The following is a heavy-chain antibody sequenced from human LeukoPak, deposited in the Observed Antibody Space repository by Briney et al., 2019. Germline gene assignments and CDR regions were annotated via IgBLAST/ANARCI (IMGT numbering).Heavy chain of an antibody. CDR2: ISWNSGSI. CDR1: GFTFYDYA. J-gene: IGHJ4*02. CDR3: AKDLSLRGSGTAFDY. D-gene: IGHD1-1*01. Sequence: PGGSLRLSCAASGFTFYDYAMHWVRQAPGKGLEWVSGISWNSGSIGYADSVKGRFTISRDNAKNSLYLQMNSLRAEDTALYYCAKDLSLRGSGTAFDYWGQGTLVTVSS. V-gene: IGHV3-9*01.